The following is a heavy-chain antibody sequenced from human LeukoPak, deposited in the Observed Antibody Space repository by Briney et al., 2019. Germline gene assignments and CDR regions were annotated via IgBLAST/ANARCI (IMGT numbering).Heavy chain of an antibody. CDR3: AKKYSTGLDP. D-gene: IGHD1-26*01. CDR2: ISSSSSYI. J-gene: IGHJ5*02. Sequence: PGGSLRLSCAASGFTFSSYSMNWVRQAPGKGLEWVSSISSSSSYIHYADSVKGRFTISRDNAKNSLYLQMNSLRAEDTAVYYCAKKYSTGLDPWGQGTLVTVSS. V-gene: IGHV3-21*04. CDR1: GFTFSSYS.